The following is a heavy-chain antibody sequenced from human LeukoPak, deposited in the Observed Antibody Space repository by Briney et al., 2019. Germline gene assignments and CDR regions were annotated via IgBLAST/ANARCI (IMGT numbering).Heavy chain of an antibody. CDR1: GGSFSGYY. CDR3: ARIGTKRITIFGVVMKYFDY. V-gene: IGHV4-34*01. D-gene: IGHD3-3*01. Sequence: PSETLSLTCAVYGGSFSGYYWSWIRQPPGKGLEWIGEINHSGSTNYNPSLKSRVTISVDTSKNQFSLKLSSVTAADTAVYYCARIGTKRITIFGVVMKYFDYWGQGTLVTVSS. J-gene: IGHJ4*02. CDR2: INHSGST.